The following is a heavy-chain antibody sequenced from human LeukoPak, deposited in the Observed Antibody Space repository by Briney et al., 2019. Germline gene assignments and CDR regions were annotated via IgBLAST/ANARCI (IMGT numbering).Heavy chain of an antibody. D-gene: IGHD2-2*02. Sequence: GGSLRLSCATFEFTFCYGMTWVRQAPGKGLEWVSTISISGGTTYYADSVKGRSSISRDNSKSTVYLQLNSLRAEDTAVYYCAKSSYCSSTSCYNNYWGQGTLVTVSS. J-gene: IGHJ4*02. V-gene: IGHV3-23*01. CDR1: EFTFCYG. CDR3: AKSSYCSSTSCYNNY. CDR2: ISISGGTT.